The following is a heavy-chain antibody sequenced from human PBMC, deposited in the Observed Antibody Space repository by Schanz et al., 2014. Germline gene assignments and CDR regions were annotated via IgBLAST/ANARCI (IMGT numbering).Heavy chain of an antibody. CDR1: GFTFSSYA. CDR3: ARDEGKDGYNLAFDV. J-gene: IGHJ3*01. V-gene: IGHV3-23*01. CDR2: ISSSGDST. Sequence: EVQLLESGGGLVQPGGSLRLSCAASGFTFSSYAMSWVRQAPGKGLEWVSGISSSGDSTYYADSVKGQFTISRDNSKNTVYLQMNSLRAEDTAVYYCARDEGKDGYNLAFDVWGQGTLVTVSS. D-gene: IGHD5-12*01.